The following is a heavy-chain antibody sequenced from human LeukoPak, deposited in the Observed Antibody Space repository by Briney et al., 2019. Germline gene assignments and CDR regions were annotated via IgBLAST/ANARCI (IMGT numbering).Heavy chain of an antibody. Sequence: VASVKVSCKASGYTFTSYGISWVRQAPGQGLEWMGWISAYNGNTNYAQKLQGRVTMTTDTSTSTAYMELRSLRSDDTAVYYCARLGPTSGSYFYYYMDVWGKGTTVTVSS. J-gene: IGHJ6*03. V-gene: IGHV1-18*01. CDR3: ARLGPTSGSYFYYYMDV. D-gene: IGHD1-26*01. CDR2: ISAYNGNT. CDR1: GYTFTSYG.